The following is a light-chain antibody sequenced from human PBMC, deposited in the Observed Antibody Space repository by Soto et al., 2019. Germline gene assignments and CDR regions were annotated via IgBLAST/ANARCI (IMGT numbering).Light chain of an antibody. CDR2: EVY. Sequence: QSALTQPASVSGSPGQSITIPCSGTSSDIGAYNYVAWYQQFPGKTPKLIIYEVYNRPSGVSSRFSGSKSGNTASLTISGLQAEDEADYYCISYTGSSTSYVFGTGTRSPS. J-gene: IGLJ1*01. CDR1: SSDIGAYNY. V-gene: IGLV2-14*01. CDR3: ISYTGSSTSYV.